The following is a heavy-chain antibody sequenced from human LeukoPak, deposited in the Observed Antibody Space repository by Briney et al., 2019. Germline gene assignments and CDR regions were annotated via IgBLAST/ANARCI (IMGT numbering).Heavy chain of an antibody. CDR1: GFTFSRYW. D-gene: IGHD6-19*01. J-gene: IGHJ4*02. Sequence: GGSLRLSCAASGFTFSRYWMHWVRQAPGKGLVWVSRIKSDGSSTSYADSVKGRFTISRDNAKNTLYLQMNSLRAEDTAVYYCARGSSGFFDYWGQGTLSPSPQ. CDR2: IKSDGSST. CDR3: ARGSSGFFDY. V-gene: IGHV3-74*01.